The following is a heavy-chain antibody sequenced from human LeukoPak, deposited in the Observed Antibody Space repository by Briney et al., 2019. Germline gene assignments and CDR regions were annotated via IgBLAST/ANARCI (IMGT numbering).Heavy chain of an antibody. V-gene: IGHV3-20*04. J-gene: IGHJ4*02. CDR3: ARNSGANVYTYSFQY. CDR1: GLTFDDYG. Sequence: VGSLRLSCVASGLTFDDYGMSWVRQAPGKGLEWVSGINWNGGTTTYADSVKGRFTISRDNAKNSLYLQMNSLRVEDTTFYYCARNSGANVYTYSFQYWGRGTLVTVSS. D-gene: IGHD1-26*01. CDR2: INWNGGTT.